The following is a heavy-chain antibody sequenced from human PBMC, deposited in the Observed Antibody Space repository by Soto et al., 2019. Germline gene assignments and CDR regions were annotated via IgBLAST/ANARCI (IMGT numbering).Heavy chain of an antibody. CDR3: ARGGIATAGARDNWFDP. V-gene: IGHV4-61*01. CDR1: GGSVSRDNYY. J-gene: IGHJ5*02. CDR2: IYRTGSA. D-gene: IGHD6-13*01. Sequence: PSETLSLTCPVSGGSVSRDNYYWTWIRQPPGKGLECVGYIYRTGSANYNPSLKSRATISLDASKNRFSLVLSSVSAADTAVYYCARGGIATAGARDNWFDPWGQGILVTVSS.